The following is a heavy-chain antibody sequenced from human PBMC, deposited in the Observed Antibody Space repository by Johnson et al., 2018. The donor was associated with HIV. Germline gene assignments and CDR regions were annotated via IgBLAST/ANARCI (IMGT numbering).Heavy chain of an antibody. J-gene: IGHJ3*02. D-gene: IGHD6-6*01. CDR1: GFTFDDYT. CDR3: ARPYILLQLVSAFDI. V-gene: IGHV3-43*01. CDR2: ISWDGGST. Sequence: VQLVESGGVVVQPGGSLRLSCAASGFTFDDYTMHWVRQAPGKGLEWVSLISWDGGSTYYADSVKGRFTISRDNSKNSLYLQLNSLRAEDTAVYCCARPYILLQLVSAFDIWGQGTMVTVSS.